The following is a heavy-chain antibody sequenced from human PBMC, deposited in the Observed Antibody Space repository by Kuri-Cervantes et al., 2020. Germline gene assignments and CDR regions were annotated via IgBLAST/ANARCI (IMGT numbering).Heavy chain of an antibody. J-gene: IGHJ4*02. D-gene: IGHD3-10*01. CDR1: GGSISSSSYY. Sequence: GSLRLSCTVSGGSISSSSYYWGWIRQPPGKGLEWIGSIYYSGSTYYNPSLKSRVTISVDTSKNQFSLKLSSVTAADTAVYYCAREITMVRGGLDYWGQGTLVTVSS. CDR3: AREITMVRGGLDY. CDR2: IYYSGST. V-gene: IGHV4-39*02.